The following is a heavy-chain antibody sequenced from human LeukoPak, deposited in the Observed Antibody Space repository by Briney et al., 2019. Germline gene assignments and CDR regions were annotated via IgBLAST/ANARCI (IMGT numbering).Heavy chain of an antibody. CDR3: ARGAANIVVVPAAGGAFDI. CDR1: GYTFTNYG. J-gene: IGHJ3*02. V-gene: IGHV1-18*01. Sequence: ASVKVSCKASGYTFTNYGISWVRQAPGQGLDWMGWISAYNGNTVYAQELQGRVTITADESTSTAYMELSSLRSEDTAVYYCARGAANIVVVPAAGGAFDIWGQGTMVTVSS. D-gene: IGHD2-2*01. CDR2: ISAYNGNT.